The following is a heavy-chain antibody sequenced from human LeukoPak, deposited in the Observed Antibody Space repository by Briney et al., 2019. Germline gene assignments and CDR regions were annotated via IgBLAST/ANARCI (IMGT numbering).Heavy chain of an antibody. D-gene: IGHD7-27*01. Sequence: GGSLRLSCAGSGFSFSSYGMHWVRQAPGKGLEWMAFIRSDGSNKYYADSVKGRFTISRDNSKNTLYLQMNSLRADDTAVYYCARDYRTGFDYWGQGTLVTVSS. V-gene: IGHV3-30*02. CDR3: ARDYRTGFDY. CDR1: GFSFSSYG. J-gene: IGHJ4*02. CDR2: IRSDGSNK.